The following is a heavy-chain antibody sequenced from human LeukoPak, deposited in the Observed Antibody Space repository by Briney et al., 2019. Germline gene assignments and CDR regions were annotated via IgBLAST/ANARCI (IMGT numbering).Heavy chain of an antibody. CDR3: ARGAHYGGNSPDY. Sequence: GGSLRLSCAASGFNFGSYAMHWVRQAPDKGLQWVAVIWYDGSNKYYADSVKGRFIISRDNSKSTVFLQMNSLRIEDTGVHYCARGAHYGGNSPDYWGQGTLVTVSS. J-gene: IGHJ4*02. D-gene: IGHD4-23*01. CDR2: IWYDGSNK. CDR1: GFNFGSYA. V-gene: IGHV3-30*04.